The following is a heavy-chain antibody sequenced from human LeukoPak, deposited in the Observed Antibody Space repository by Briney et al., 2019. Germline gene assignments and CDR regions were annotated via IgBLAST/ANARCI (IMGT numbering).Heavy chain of an antibody. CDR3: ARAGNYYFDL. CDR1: GFTFSCSW. Sequence: GGSLRLSCAASGFTFSCSWMHWVRQGPGKGLVWVARMNADGRTINYADSVKGRFTISRDNAKNTLYLQMNSLRTEDAAVYYCARAGNYYFDLWGRGTQVTVSS. J-gene: IGHJ2*01. V-gene: IGHV3-74*01. D-gene: IGHD1-7*01. CDR2: MNADGRTI.